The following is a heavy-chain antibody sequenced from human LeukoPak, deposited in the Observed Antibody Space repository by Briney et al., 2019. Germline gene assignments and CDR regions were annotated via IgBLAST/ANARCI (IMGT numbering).Heavy chain of an antibody. CDR1: GFTFSSYA. CDR2: ISYDGSNK. CDR3: ARVYNWNDESDY. Sequence: PGGSLRLSCAASGFTFSSYAMHWVRQAPGKRLEWVAVISYDGSNKYYADSVKGRFTISRDNSKNTLYLQMNSLRAEDTAVYYCARVYNWNDESDYWGQGTLVTVSS. D-gene: IGHD1-20*01. J-gene: IGHJ4*02. V-gene: IGHV3-30*04.